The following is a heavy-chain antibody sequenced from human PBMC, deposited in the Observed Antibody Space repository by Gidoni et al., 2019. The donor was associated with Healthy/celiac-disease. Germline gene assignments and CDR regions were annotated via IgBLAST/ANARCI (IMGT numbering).Heavy chain of an antibody. Sequence: QVQLVESGGVVVQPGRSLRLSCAASGFTFRSYAMHWVRQAPGKGLEWVAVISYDGSNKYYADSVKGRFTISRDNSKNTLYLQMNSLRAEDTAVYYCARDPADSSRAYPVDIWGQGTMVTVSS. CDR2: ISYDGSNK. CDR1: GFTFRSYA. CDR3: ARDPADSSRAYPVDI. D-gene: IGHD3-22*01. J-gene: IGHJ3*02. V-gene: IGHV3-30-3*01.